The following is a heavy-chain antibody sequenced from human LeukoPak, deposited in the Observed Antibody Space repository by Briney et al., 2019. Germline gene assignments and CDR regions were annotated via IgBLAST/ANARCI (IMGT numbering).Heavy chain of an antibody. CDR1: GASITSGKSY. CDR2: MYGSGTT. CDR3: ARDEGRHGFDD. D-gene: IGHD3-10*01. J-gene: IGHJ4*02. V-gene: IGHV4-61*02. Sequence: SETLSLSCSVSGASITSGKSYWSWIRQPAGKRPEFVGRMYGSGTTNYNPSLRSRVTISVDTSKNLFTLDLTSVTAADTAVYYCARDEGRHGFDDWGPGTLVTVSS.